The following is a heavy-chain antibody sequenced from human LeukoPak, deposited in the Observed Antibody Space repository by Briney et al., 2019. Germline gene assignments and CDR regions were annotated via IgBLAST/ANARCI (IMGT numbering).Heavy chain of an antibody. V-gene: IGHV4-34*01. Sequence: SETLSLTCAVYGGSFSGYYWSWIRQPPGKGLEWIGEINHSGSTNYNPSLKSRVTISVDTSKNQFSLKLCSVTAADTAVYYCARGGGRLDAFDIWGQGTMVTVSS. CDR3: ARGGGRLDAFDI. D-gene: IGHD3-16*01. J-gene: IGHJ3*02. CDR1: GGSFSGYY. CDR2: INHSGST.